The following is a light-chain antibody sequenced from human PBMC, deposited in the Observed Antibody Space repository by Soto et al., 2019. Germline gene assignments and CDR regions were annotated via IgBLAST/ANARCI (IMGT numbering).Light chain of an antibody. J-gene: IGLJ1*01. CDR2: GNN. Sequence: QSALTQPPSVSGAPGQRVTISCTGSSSNIGAGFDVHWYQQHPGTAPKLLIYGNNNRPSGVPDRCSGSKSGTSASLAITGLRAEDEADYYCQSYDSSLSGGVFGIGTKVTV. V-gene: IGLV1-40*01. CDR3: QSYDSSLSGGV. CDR1: SSNIGAGFD.